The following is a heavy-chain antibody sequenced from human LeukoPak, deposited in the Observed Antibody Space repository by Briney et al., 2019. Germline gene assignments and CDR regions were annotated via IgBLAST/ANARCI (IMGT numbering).Heavy chain of an antibody. V-gene: IGHV3-11*04. D-gene: IGHD2-15*01. J-gene: IGHJ3*02. CDR1: GFTFSDYY. CDR3: ARVGGSGGSVMAFDI. Sequence: PGGSLRLSCAASGFTFSDYYMSWIRQAPGKGLEWVSYISSSGSTIYYAYSVKGRFTISRDKAKNSLYLQMSSLRAEDTAVYYCARVGGSGGSVMAFDIWGQGTMVTVSS. CDR2: ISSSGSTI.